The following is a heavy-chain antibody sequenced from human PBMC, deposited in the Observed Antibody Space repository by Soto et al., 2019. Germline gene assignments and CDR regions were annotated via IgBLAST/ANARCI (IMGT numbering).Heavy chain of an antibody. Sequence: PGGSLRLSCAVSGVTLSEHYIDWVRQAPGKGLEWVGRSRAKPKGYSTAYAASVKGRFTTSRYESKNSAYLHMNSLNTVDTAVYYCVRATDFSDSSGYTRCLDFWGQGTLVTVSS. CDR1: GVTLSEHY. D-gene: IGHD3-22*01. CDR2: SRAKPKGYST. J-gene: IGHJ4*02. CDR3: VRATDFSDSSGYTRCLDF. V-gene: IGHV3-72*01.